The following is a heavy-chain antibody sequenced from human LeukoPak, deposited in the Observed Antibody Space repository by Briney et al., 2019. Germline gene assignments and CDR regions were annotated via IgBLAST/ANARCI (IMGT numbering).Heavy chain of an antibody. Sequence: PGGSLRLSCAASGFTFSSYGMHWVRQAPGKGLEWVALIWYDGSNKYYADSVKGRFTISRDNSKNTLYLQMNGLRAEDRAVYYCAKAGITVVRGVDTEWRPHPDYWGQGTLVTVSS. V-gene: IGHV3-30*02. D-gene: IGHD3-10*01. J-gene: IGHJ4*02. CDR3: AKAGITVVRGVDTEWRPHPDY. CDR2: IWYDGSNK. CDR1: GFTFSSYG.